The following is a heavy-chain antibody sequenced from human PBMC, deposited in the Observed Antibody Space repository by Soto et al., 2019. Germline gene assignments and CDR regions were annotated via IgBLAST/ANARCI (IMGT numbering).Heavy chain of an antibody. D-gene: IGHD3-22*01. V-gene: IGHV1-69*01. CDR1: GGTFNKYA. Sequence: QVQLVQSGAEVKKPGSSVKVSCKASGGTFNKYAIDWVRQAPGQGLEWMGGIIPLFGTANYAQKFRGRVTITADEAASTAYMELSSLRSEDTAVYYCARQFDYDTSGYYYAYWGQRTLVTVSS. CDR3: ARQFDYDTSGYYYAY. J-gene: IGHJ4*02. CDR2: IIPLFGTA.